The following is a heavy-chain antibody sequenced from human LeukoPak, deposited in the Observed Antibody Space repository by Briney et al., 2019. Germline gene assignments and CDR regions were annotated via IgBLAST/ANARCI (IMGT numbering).Heavy chain of an antibody. Sequence: GGSLRLSCAASGFSFNDYAMHWVRQAPGKGLEWVSGISWNSGTIGYADSVKGRFTISRDNAKNSLYLQMNSLRTEDTALYYCAKSPHYYDSDRYLTPVDYWGQGTLATVSS. J-gene: IGHJ4*02. CDR1: GFSFNDYA. V-gene: IGHV3-9*01. D-gene: IGHD3-22*01. CDR3: AKSPHYYDSDRYLTPVDY. CDR2: ISWNSGTI.